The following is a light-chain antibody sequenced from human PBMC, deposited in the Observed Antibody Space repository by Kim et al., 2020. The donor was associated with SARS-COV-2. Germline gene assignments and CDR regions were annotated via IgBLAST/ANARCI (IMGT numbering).Light chain of an antibody. CDR1: QSITNN. J-gene: IGKJ5*01. CDR2: DAS. CDR3: QQYNNWPIT. Sequence: ELVMTRSPATLSVSPGERATLSCRASQSITNNVAWFQHKPGQAPRLLIYDASTRATGIPGRISGSGSGTAFTLTISSLQSEDFAVYYCQQYNNWPITFGQGTRLEIK. V-gene: IGKV3-15*01.